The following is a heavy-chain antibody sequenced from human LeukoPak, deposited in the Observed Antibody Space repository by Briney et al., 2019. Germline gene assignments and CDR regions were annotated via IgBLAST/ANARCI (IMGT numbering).Heavy chain of an antibody. CDR1: GYTFTGYY. D-gene: IGHD6-13*01. V-gene: IGHV1-2*02. CDR3: VAEVPISDSWYA. CDR2: VNPNSGGT. J-gene: IGHJ4*02. Sequence: GASVKVSCKASGYTFTGYYMHWVRQAPGQGLEWMGWVNPNSGGTNYAQKFQGRVTMTRDTSISTAYMELSRLRSDDTAVYYCVAEVPISDSWYAWGQGTLVTVSS.